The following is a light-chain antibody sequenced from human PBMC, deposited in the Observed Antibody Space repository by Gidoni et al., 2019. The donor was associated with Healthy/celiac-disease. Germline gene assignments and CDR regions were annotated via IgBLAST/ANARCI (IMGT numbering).Light chain of an antibody. V-gene: IGKV3-15*01. CDR3: QQYNNWPRT. Sequence: IVMTQSPATLSVSPGERATLSCRASQSVSSNLAWYQQKPGQAHRLLIHGASTRATGIPARFSGSGSGTEFTLTISSLQSEDFAVYYCQQYNNWPRTFGQGTKVEIK. CDR1: QSVSSN. CDR2: GAS. J-gene: IGKJ1*01.